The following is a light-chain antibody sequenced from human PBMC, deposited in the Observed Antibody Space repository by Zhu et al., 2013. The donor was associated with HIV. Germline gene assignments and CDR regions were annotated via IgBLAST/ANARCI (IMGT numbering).Light chain of an antibody. CDR3: QQLNSYPLT. Sequence: AIRMTQSAPSLSASTGDRLTITCRASHDINNDLAWYQQKPGEAPKLLMYSASTLETGVPSRFSGSGSGTDFTLTISRLQPEDFATYHCQQLNSYPLTFGGGTKVEIK. V-gene: IGKV1-8*01. J-gene: IGKJ4*01. CDR2: SAS. CDR1: HDINND.